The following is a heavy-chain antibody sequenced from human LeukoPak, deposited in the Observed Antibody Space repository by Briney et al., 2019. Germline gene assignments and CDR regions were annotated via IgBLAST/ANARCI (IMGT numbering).Heavy chain of an antibody. D-gene: IGHD1-26*01. J-gene: IGHJ3*02. V-gene: IGHV1-69*01. CDR3: ARGGIVGTTYDAFDI. CDR2: IIPIFSTA. CDR1: GGTLITYA. Sequence: SVKVSCKASGGTLITYAISWVRQAPGQGLEWMGGIIPIFSTANYAQKFQGRVTIIADESTSTAYMELSSLRSEDTAVYYCARGGIVGTTYDAFDIWGQGTMVTVSS.